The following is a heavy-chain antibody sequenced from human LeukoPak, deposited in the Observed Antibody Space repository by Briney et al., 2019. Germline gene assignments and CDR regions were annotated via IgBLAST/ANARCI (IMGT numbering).Heavy chain of an antibody. CDR1: GGSISSTTCY. CDR3: ARDKGIAAAGTNYYYMDV. J-gene: IGHJ6*03. Sequence: PSETLSLTCTVSGGSISSTTCYWGWIRQPPGKGLEWIGSFYYRGSTYYNPSLKSRVTISVDTSKNQFSLKLNSVTAADTAVYYCARDKGIAAAGTNYYYMDVWGKGTTVTVSS. CDR2: FYYRGST. D-gene: IGHD6-13*01. V-gene: IGHV4-39*07.